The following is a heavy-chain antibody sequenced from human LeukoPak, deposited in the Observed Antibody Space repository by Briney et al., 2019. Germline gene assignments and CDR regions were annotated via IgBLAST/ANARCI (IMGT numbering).Heavy chain of an antibody. CDR2: IYYSGST. CDR3: ARDAPDGVRDLHYFDY. Sequence: SETLSLTCTVSGGSISSSSYYWGWIRQPPGKGLEWIGYIYYSGSTYYNPSLKSRVTISVDTSKNQFSLKLSSVTAADAAVYYCARDAPDGVRDLHYFDYWGQGTLVTVSS. V-gene: IGHV4-39*07. D-gene: IGHD2-21*01. J-gene: IGHJ4*02. CDR1: GGSISSSSYY.